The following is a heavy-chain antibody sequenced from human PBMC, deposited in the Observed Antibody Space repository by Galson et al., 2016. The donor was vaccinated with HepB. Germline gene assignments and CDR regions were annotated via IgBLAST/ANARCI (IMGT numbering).Heavy chain of an antibody. CDR2: IHSGGNT. Sequence: SLRLSCAVSGFTVSGNDMSWVRQAPGKGLEWVSLIHSGGNTHYADSMRGRSTISRDNSKNTLYLQINSLRAEDTAVYYCARLLVVENFFVSWGQGTLVTVSS. J-gene: IGHJ4*02. CDR1: GFTVSGND. D-gene: IGHD3-22*01. V-gene: IGHV3-53*01. CDR3: ARLLVVENFFVS.